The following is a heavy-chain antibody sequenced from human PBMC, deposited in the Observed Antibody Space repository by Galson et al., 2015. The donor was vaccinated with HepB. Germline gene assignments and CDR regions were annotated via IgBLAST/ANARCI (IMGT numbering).Heavy chain of an antibody. V-gene: IGHV3-33*01. D-gene: IGHD3-16*02. J-gene: IGHJ4*02. CDR2: IWYDGSNK. CDR3: AREYHDYVWGSYRRPFDY. Sequence: SLRLSCAASGFTFSSYGMHWVRQAPGKGLEWVAVIWYDGSNKYYADSVKGRFTISRDNSKNTLYLQMNSLRAEDTAVYYCAREYHDYVWGSYRRPFDYWGQGTLVTVSS. CDR1: GFTFSSYG.